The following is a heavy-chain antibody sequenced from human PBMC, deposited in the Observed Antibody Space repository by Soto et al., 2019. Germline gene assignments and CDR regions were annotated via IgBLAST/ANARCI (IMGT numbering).Heavy chain of an antibody. CDR3: ARVKQLVFDY. J-gene: IGHJ4*02. CDR2: ISYDGSNK. CDR1: GFTFSSDA. V-gene: IGHV3-30-3*01. Sequence: GGSLRLSCAASGFTFSSDAMHWVRQAPGKGLEWVAVISYDGSNKYYADSVKGRLTISRDNSKNTLYLQMNSLRAEDTAVYYCARVKQLVFDYWGQGTLVTVYS. D-gene: IGHD6-13*01.